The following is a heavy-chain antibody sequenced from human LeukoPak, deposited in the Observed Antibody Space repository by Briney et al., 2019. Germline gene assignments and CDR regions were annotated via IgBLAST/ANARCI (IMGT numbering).Heavy chain of an antibody. Sequence: GASVKVSCKVSGYTLTELSMFWVRQAPGKGLEWMGSFDPEDGKTVYAQKFQGRVTMTEDTSTDTAYMGLSSLRSEDTAVYYCARDHGSAYYRAPRHWGQGTLVTVSS. J-gene: IGHJ4*02. V-gene: IGHV1-24*01. D-gene: IGHD3-10*01. CDR1: GYTLTELS. CDR3: ARDHGSAYYRAPRH. CDR2: FDPEDGKT.